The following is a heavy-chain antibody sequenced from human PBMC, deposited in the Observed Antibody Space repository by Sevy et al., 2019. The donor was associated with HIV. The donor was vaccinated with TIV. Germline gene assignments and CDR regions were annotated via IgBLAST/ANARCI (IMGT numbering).Heavy chain of an antibody. CDR2: ISFDGDTK. CDR3: AKRGGHDTSGYVSYYYYGMDV. Sequence: GGSLRLSCAASGFSFRNYGMHWVRQAPGKGLEWLAPISFDGDTKYYGDSVKGRFTISRDNSKNTLYLQMNSLRVEETAVYYCAKRGGHDTSGYVSYYYYGMDVWGQGTTVTVSS. V-gene: IGHV3-30*18. D-gene: IGHD3-22*01. CDR1: GFSFRNYG. J-gene: IGHJ6*02.